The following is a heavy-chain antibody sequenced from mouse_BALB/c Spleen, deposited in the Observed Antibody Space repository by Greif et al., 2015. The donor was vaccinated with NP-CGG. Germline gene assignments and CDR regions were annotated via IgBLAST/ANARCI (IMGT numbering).Heavy chain of an antibody. CDR3: ALYGNYVTY. CDR2: IDPENGNT. V-gene: IGHV14-1*02. Sequence: EVQLQQSGAELVRPGALVKLSCKASGFNIKDYYMHWVKQRPEQGLEWIGWIDPENGNTIYDPKFQGKASITADTSSNTAYLQLSSLTSEDTAVYYCALYGNYVTYWGQGTLVTVSA. CDR1: GFNIKDYY. J-gene: IGHJ3*01. D-gene: IGHD2-1*01.